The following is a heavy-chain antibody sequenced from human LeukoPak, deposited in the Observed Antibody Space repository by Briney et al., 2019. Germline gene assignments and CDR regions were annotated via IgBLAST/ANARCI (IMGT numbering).Heavy chain of an antibody. CDR2: ITGTSGRT. V-gene: IGHV3-23*01. Sequence: GGSLRLSCEVSGLIFSNFAMAWVRQAPGEGLEWVSLITGTSGRTYYAASVKGRFTTSRDNSKNTVYLQMNSLRAEDTALYYCAKDHVNAGRLDYWGQGTPVTGSS. J-gene: IGHJ4*02. CDR3: AKDHVNAGRLDY. CDR1: GLIFSNFA. D-gene: IGHD6-13*01.